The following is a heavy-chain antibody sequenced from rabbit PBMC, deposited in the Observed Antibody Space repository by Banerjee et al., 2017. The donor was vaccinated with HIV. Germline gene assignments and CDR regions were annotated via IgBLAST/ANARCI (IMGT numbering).Heavy chain of an antibody. CDR2: IYPTYGAT. CDR3: ARDTVYSVYADYDYADL. CDR1: GFDFSSNA. Sequence: EESGGDLVKPGASLTLTCTASGFDFSSNAMCWVRQAPGKGLEWIGCIYPTYGATDYASWVNGRFTISLDNAQNTVFLQMTSLTAADTATYFCARDTVYSVYADYDYADLWGQGTLVTVS. D-gene: IGHD6-1*01. J-gene: IGHJ4*01. V-gene: IGHV1S47*01.